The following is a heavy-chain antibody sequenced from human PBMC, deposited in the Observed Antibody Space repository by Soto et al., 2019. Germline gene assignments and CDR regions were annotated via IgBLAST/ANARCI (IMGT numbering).Heavy chain of an antibody. Sequence: QVQLQESGPGLVTPSQTLSLTCTVSGGSISSGGYYWSWIRQHPGKGLEWIGYIYYSGSTYYNPSLKSRVTISVDTSKNQFSLKLSSVTAADTAVYYCARGYSSGWYLYAFDIWGQGTMVTVSS. J-gene: IGHJ3*02. V-gene: IGHV4-31*03. CDR2: IYYSGST. CDR1: GGSISSGGYY. D-gene: IGHD6-19*01. CDR3: ARGYSSGWYLYAFDI.